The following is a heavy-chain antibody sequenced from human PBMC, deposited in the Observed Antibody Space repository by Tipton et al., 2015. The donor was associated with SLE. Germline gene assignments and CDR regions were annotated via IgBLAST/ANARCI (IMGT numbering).Heavy chain of an antibody. D-gene: IGHD3-10*01. CDR3: ARQLELAVTTPNWFDA. CDR1: GDSLRGSTYY. Sequence: TLSLTFTVSGDSLRGSTYYWGRNPQPPGKGLEWIATLYYSGSTYFNPSLKSRVTISADASKNQFFLKMDSVTALDTAVYYCARQLELAVTTPNWFDAWGQGTPVTVSS. V-gene: IGHV4-39*01. J-gene: IGHJ5*02. CDR2: LYYSGST.